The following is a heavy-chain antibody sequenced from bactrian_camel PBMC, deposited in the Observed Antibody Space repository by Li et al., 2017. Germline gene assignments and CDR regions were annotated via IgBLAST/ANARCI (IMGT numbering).Heavy chain of an antibody. D-gene: IGHD4*01. CDR1: GYEDSDHC. CDR2: IDSDGVV. CDR3: AATGIQYDISSSRLQTWGYNY. J-gene: IGHJ4*01. Sequence: HVQLVESGGGSVQAGGSLTLSCEVSGYEDSDHCLGWFREAPGQGREGLAAIDSDGVVSYLDSVKGRFTISKDSAERTLFLQMTGLKPEDTAMYYCAATGIQYDISSSRLQTWGYNYWGQGTQVTVS. V-gene: IGHV3S6*01.